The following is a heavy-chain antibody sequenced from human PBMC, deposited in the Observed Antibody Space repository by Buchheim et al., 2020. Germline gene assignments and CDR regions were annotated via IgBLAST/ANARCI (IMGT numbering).Heavy chain of an antibody. CDR2: ISSSSSYI. V-gene: IGHV3-21*01. D-gene: IGHD3-22*01. J-gene: IGHJ3*02. CDR1: GFTFSSYS. CDR3: GYIGSGYYDSSGYYDAFDI. Sequence: EVQLVESGGGLVKPGGSLRLSCAASGFTFSSYSMNWVRQAPGKGLEWVSSISSSSSYIYYADSVKGRFTISRDNAKNSLYLQMNSLRAEDTAVYYCGYIGSGYYDSSGYYDAFDIWGQGT.